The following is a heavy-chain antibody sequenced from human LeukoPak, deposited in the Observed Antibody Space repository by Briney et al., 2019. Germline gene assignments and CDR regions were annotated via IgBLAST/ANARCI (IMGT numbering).Heavy chain of an antibody. Sequence: GGSLRLSCAASGFTFSSYSMNWVRQAPGKGLEWVSSISSSSSYIYYADSVKGRFTISRDNAKNSLYLQMNSLRAEDTAVYYCARGYCSGGSCYYFDYWGQGTLVTVSS. J-gene: IGHJ4*02. CDR3: ARGYCSGGSCYYFDY. CDR2: ISSSSSYI. D-gene: IGHD2-15*01. V-gene: IGHV3-21*01. CDR1: GFTFSSYS.